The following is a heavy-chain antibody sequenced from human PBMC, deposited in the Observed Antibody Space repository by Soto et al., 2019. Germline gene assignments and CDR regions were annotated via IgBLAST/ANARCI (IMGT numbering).Heavy chain of an antibody. CDR2: IYFSEST. J-gene: IGHJ4*02. Sequence: PSETLSLTCNVSGGSISSGDYYWSWIRQPPGKGLEWIGYIYFSESTSYNPSLKNRVTISVDASKSQFYLKLRSVTAADTAVYYCARGMAEEQIFYYFDYWGQGALVTVSS. CDR3: ARGMAEEQIFYYFDY. CDR1: GGSISSGDYY. D-gene: IGHD3-9*01. V-gene: IGHV4-30-4*02.